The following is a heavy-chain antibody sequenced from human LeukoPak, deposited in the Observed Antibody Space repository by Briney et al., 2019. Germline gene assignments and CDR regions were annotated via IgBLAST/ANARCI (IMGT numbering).Heavy chain of an antibody. V-gene: IGHV4-39*01. J-gene: IGHJ4*02. CDR3: ARHRGSSSNFDY. Sequence: PSETLSLTCTVSGGSISRNNYYWDWIRQPPGKGLEYIGSIYYSGSTYYTPSLKSRVTISVDTSKNQFSLKLSSVTATDTAVYYCARHRGSSSNFDYWAQGTLVTVSS. CDR2: IYYSGST. D-gene: IGHD6-6*01. CDR1: GGSISRNNYY.